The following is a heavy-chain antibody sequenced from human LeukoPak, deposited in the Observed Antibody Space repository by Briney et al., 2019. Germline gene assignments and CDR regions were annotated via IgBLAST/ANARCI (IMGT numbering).Heavy chain of an antibody. D-gene: IGHD6-19*01. V-gene: IGHV4-39*07. CDR2: IYYSGST. CDR1: GGSISSSSYY. J-gene: IGHJ4*02. CDR3: AATRDIAVAGTTFDY. Sequence: SETLSLTCPVSGGSISSSSYYWAWIRQPPGKGLEWIGSIYYSGSTNYNPSLKSRVTISVDTSKNQFSLKLSSVTAADTAVYYCAATRDIAVAGTTFDYWGQGTLVTVSS.